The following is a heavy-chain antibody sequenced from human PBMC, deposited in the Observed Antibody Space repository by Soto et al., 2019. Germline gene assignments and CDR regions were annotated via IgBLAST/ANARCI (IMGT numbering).Heavy chain of an antibody. CDR2: IRHYLGEI. CDR3: TRHGAHYEYDY. D-gene: IGHD3-16*01. V-gene: IGHV3-7*05. CDR1: GFTFRSYW. Sequence: PGGSLRLSCEASGFTFRSYWMTWVRQTPVKGLEFVANIRHYLGEIYYADSVKGRFTISRYNAMNSLYLQMISLRAEYTALYYCTRHGAHYEYDYWGQGTLVTVSS. J-gene: IGHJ4*02.